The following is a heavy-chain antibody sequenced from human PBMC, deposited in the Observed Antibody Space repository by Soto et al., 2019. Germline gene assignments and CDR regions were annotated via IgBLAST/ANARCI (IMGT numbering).Heavy chain of an antibody. D-gene: IGHD3-22*01. CDR1: GGSIISYY. CDR3: ARVKYDSSSYLDAFDI. CDR2: IYYSGST. V-gene: IGHV4-59*01. J-gene: IGHJ3*02. Sequence: SETLSLTCTVAGGSIISYYWSWIRQPPGKGLEWIGYIYYSGSTNYNPSLKSRVTISVDTSKNQFSLKLSSVTAADTAMYYCARVKYDSSSYLDAFDIWGQGTMVTVSS.